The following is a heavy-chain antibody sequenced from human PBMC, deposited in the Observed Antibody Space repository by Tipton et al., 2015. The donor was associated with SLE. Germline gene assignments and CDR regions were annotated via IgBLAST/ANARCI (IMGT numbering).Heavy chain of an antibody. Sequence: TLSLTCIVSGDSISSSSYYWGWIRQPPGKGLEWVGTVYYTGNTFYNPSLKSRVTISADTSKNQFSLKLSSVTAADTAVYYCARGRGWATKWGQGTLVTVSS. D-gene: IGHD6-19*01. CDR2: VYYTGNT. J-gene: IGHJ4*02. CDR1: GDSISSSSYY. CDR3: ARGRGWATK. V-gene: IGHV4-39*07.